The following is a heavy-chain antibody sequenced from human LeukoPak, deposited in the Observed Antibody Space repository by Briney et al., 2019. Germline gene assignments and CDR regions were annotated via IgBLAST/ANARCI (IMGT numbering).Heavy chain of an antibody. CDR2: ISGSGGGT. J-gene: IGHJ6*03. V-gene: IGHV3-23*01. CDR3: AKGLSYSSSWSAYYYMDV. D-gene: IGHD6-13*01. CDR1: GFTFSSYA. Sequence: GGSLRLSCAASGFTFSSYAMSWVRQAPGKGLEWVSAISGSGGGTYYADSVKGRFTISRDNSKNTLYLQMNSLRAEDTAVYYCAKGLSYSSSWSAYYYMDVWGKGTTVTVSS.